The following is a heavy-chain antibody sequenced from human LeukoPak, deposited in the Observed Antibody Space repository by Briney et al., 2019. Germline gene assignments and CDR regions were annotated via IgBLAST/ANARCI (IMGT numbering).Heavy chain of an antibody. CDR3: AKGSGPSKGYFDY. D-gene: IGHD2-15*01. CDR1: GFTFSSYG. V-gene: IGHV3-30*18. J-gene: IGHJ4*02. Sequence: GGSLRLSCAASGFTFSSYGMHWVRQAPGKGLEWVAGISYDGSNKYYADSVKGRFTISRDNSKNTLYLQMNSLRAEDTAVYYCAKGSGPSKGYFDYWGQGTLVTVSS. CDR2: ISYDGSNK.